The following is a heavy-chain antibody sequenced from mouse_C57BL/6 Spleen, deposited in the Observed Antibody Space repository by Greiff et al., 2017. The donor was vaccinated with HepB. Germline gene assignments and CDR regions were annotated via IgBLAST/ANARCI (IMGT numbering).Heavy chain of an antibody. J-gene: IGHJ4*01. CDR3: ARRITTVVAAEGAVDY. D-gene: IGHD1-1*01. Sequence: VKLVESGAELARPGASVQLSCKASGYTFTSYGISWVKQRTGQGLEWIGEIYPRIGNTYYNEKFKGKATLTADKSSRTAYMELRSLTSEDSEVYFCARRITTVVAAEGAVDYWGQGTSVTVSS. V-gene: IGHV1-81*01. CDR2: IYPRIGNT. CDR1: GYTFTSYG.